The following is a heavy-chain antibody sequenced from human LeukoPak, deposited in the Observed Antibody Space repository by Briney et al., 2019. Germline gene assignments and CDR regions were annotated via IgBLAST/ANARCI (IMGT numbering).Heavy chain of an antibody. CDR2: INPNSGGT. D-gene: IGHD2-15*01. CDR1: GYTFTSSA. CDR3: GSGSLSAGDAFDI. Sequence: ASVKVSCKASGYTFTSSAMHWVRQAPGQGLEWMGWINPNSGGTNYAQKFQGRVTMTRDTSISTAYMELSRLRSDDTAVYYCGSGSLSAGDAFDIWGQGTMVTVSS. V-gene: IGHV1-2*02. J-gene: IGHJ3*02.